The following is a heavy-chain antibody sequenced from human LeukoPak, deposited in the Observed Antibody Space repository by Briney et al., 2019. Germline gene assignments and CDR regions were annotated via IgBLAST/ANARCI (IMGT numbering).Heavy chain of an antibody. V-gene: IGHV3-13*05. Sequence: GGSLTLSCAASGFTFSNYDMHWVRQATRKGLERVSAICTAGDPYYSDSVKGQFTISIYNSKNTLYLPMNSLRAEATAVYYCAKDVDIVVVPAANGVGGYYYGMDVWGKGTTVTVSS. CDR2: ICTAGDP. D-gene: IGHD2-2*01. CDR3: AKDVDIVVVPAANGVGGYYYGMDV. J-gene: IGHJ6*04. CDR1: GFTFSNYD.